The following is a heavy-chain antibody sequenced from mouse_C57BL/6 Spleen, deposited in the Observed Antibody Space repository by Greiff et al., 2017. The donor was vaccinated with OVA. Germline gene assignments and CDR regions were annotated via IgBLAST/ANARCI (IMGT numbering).Heavy chain of an antibody. J-gene: IGHJ1*03. D-gene: IGHD2-4*01. Sequence: EVKLMESGGDLVKPGGSLKLSCAASGFTFSSYGMSWVRQTPDKRLEWVATISSGGSYTYYPDSVKGRFTISRDNAKNTLYLQMSSLKSEDTAMYYWARWGLRGDFDVWGTGTTVTVSS. CDR2: ISSGGSYT. CDR1: GFTFSSYG. CDR3: ARWGLRGDFDV. V-gene: IGHV5-6*01.